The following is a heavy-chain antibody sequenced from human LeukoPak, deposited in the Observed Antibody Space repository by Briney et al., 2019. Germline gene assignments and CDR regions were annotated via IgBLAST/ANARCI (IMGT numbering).Heavy chain of an antibody. CDR1: GYTFTSYA. D-gene: IGHD6-19*01. J-gene: IGHJ4*02. V-gene: IGHV1-3*01. Sequence: VASVKVSCKASGYTFTSYAMHWVRQAPGQRLEWMGWINAGNGNTKYSQKFQGRVTITRDTSASTAYMELSSLRSEDTAVYYCARDGREQWPYPFDYWGQGTLVTVSS. CDR3: ARDGREQWPYPFDY. CDR2: INAGNGNT.